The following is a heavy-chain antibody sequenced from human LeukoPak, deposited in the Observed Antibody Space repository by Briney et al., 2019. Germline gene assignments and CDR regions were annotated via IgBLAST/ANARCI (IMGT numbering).Heavy chain of an antibody. D-gene: IGHD2-8*01. CDR1: GGSISSYY. CDR2: IYYSGST. J-gene: IGHJ5*02. V-gene: IGHV4-59*12. Sequence: PSETLSLTCTVSGGSISSYYWSWIRQPPGKGLEWIGYIYYSGSTNYNPSLKSRVTISVDTSKNQFSLKLSSVTAADTAVYYCARGRVLTQAHNWFDPWGQGTLVTVSS. CDR3: ARGRVLTQAHNWFDP.